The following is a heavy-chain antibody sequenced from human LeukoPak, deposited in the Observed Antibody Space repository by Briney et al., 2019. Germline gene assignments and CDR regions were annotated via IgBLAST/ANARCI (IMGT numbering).Heavy chain of an antibody. Sequence: GASVKVSCKASGYTFISYGISWVRQAPGQGLEWMGWISAYNGNTNYAQKLQGRVTMTTDTSTSTAYMELRSLRSDDTAVYYCASVISTIVVVPAGPFDYWGQGTLVTVSS. CDR2: ISAYNGNT. J-gene: IGHJ4*02. D-gene: IGHD2-2*01. CDR3: ASVISTIVVVPAGPFDY. V-gene: IGHV1-18*01. CDR1: GYTFISYG.